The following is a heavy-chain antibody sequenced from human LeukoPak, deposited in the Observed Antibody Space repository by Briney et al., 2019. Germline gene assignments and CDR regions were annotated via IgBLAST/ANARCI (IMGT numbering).Heavy chain of an antibody. J-gene: IGHJ4*02. D-gene: IGHD2-8*01. CDR2: INTNTGNP. V-gene: IGHV7-4-1*02. CDR3: VRNGVYPLIYYDY. Sequence: GASVKVSCKASGYTFTKYGMNWVRQAPGQGLEWMGWINTNTGNPTYAQGFTGRFVFSLDTSVSTAFLQISSLKAADTAVYYCVRNGVYPLIYYDYWGQGTLVTVSS. CDR1: GYTFTKYG.